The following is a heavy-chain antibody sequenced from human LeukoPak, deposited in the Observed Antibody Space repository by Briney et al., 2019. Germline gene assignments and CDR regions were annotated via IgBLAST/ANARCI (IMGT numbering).Heavy chain of an antibody. J-gene: IGHJ4*02. D-gene: IGHD5-24*01. CDR3: ARGTATDIDY. Sequence: ASVKVSCKASVYTFTGDYIHWVRQAPGQGLEWMGWINPNSVGTYYAQKFQGSVTLTRDTSISTVYMEMGRLRSEDTAVYYCARGTATDIDYWGQGTLVTVSS. CDR1: VYTFTGDY. V-gene: IGHV1-2*02. CDR2: INPNSVGT.